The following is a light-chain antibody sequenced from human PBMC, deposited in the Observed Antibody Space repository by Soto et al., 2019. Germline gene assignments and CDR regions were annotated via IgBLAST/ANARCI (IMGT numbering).Light chain of an antibody. Sequence: DIQMTQSPSTLSASLGDRVTITCRASQSISSRLAWYQQKPGKAPNLLIYDASSLESGVPSRFSGSGSGTDFTLTISSLQPEDFATYYCQQADSFPQTFGQGTKVDIK. V-gene: IGKV1-5*01. CDR3: QQADSFPQT. CDR1: QSISSR. CDR2: DAS. J-gene: IGKJ1*01.